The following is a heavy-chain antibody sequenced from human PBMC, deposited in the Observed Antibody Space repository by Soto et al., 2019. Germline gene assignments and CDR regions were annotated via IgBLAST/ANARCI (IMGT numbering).Heavy chain of an antibody. CDR1: GFIFRTYS. D-gene: IGHD2-15*01. CDR2: ISESSRTI. CDR3: ARGLSWRRGPFDF. Sequence: EVQLVESGGGFKQPGGSLRLSCAASGFIFRTYSMNWVRQVPGKGLEWISYISESSRTIFYADSVRGRFIVSRDNANSSLYLQMVSLRDEDTAIYYCARGLSWRRGPFDFWGQGTLVTVSS. V-gene: IGHV3-48*02. J-gene: IGHJ4*02.